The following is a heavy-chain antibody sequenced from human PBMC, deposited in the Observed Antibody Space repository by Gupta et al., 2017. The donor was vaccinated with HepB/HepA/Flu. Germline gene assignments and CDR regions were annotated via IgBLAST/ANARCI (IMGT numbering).Heavy chain of an antibody. V-gene: IGHV3-23*03. Sequence: VRQAPGQGLEWVSVIADDGTDVRYADSVKGRFTISRDNSKSTLFLQMNSLRAEDTAVYYCAKYYTTNPSRHFDCWGPGTLVTVSS. CDR3: AKYYTTNPSRHFDC. CDR2: IADDGTDV. J-gene: IGHJ4*02. D-gene: IGHD3-3*01.